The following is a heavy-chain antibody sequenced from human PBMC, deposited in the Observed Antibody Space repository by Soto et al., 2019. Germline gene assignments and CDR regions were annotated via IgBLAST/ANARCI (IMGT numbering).Heavy chain of an antibody. V-gene: IGHV4-34*01. CDR1: GGTFSRFY. Sequence: PSETLSLTCAVSGGTFSRFYWSWIRQPPGMGLEWIGEINHRGSSSYNSSLKGRVTISIDTSKRQFSLKLSSMTSADTAVYYCASRAKHDYDSNGPDFDSWGQGIQVTVSS. CDR3: ASRAKHDYDSNGPDFDS. J-gene: IGHJ4*02. CDR2: INHRGSS. D-gene: IGHD3-22*01.